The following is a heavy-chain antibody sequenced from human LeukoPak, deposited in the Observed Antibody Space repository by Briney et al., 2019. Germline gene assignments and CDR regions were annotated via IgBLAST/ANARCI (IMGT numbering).Heavy chain of an antibody. J-gene: IGHJ4*02. Sequence: GESLKISCKGSGHSFTSYWIGWVRQMPGKGLEWMGIIYPGDSDTRYSPSFQGQVTISADKSISTAYLQWSSLKASDTAMYYCASLPRYCSGGSCYPGYFDYWGQGTLVTVSS. CDR1: GHSFTSYW. D-gene: IGHD2-15*01. CDR3: ASLPRYCSGGSCYPGYFDY. V-gene: IGHV5-51*01. CDR2: IYPGDSDT.